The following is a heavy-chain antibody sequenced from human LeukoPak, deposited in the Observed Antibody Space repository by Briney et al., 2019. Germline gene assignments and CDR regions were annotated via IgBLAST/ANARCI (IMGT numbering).Heavy chain of an antibody. V-gene: IGHV1-69*05. CDR3: GIVVVRVDYYNYYMDV. J-gene: IGHJ6*03. CDR2: IIPIFGTA. D-gene: IGHD2-2*01. CDR1: GGTFSSYA. Sequence: SVKVSCKASGGTFSSYAISWVRQAPGQGLEWMGGIIPIFGTANYAQKFQGRVTITTDESTSTAYMELSSLRSEDTAVYYCGIVVVRVDYYNYYMDVWGKGTTVTVSS.